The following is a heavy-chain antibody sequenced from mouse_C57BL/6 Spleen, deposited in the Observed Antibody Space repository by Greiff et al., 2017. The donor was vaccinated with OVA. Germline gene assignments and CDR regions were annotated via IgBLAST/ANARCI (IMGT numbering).Heavy chain of an antibody. CDR3: AKKGYDYENYAMDY. CDR1: GFSLTSYG. CDR2: IWRGGST. V-gene: IGHV2-5*01. D-gene: IGHD2-4*01. J-gene: IGHJ4*01. Sequence: QVQLKESGPGLVQPSQSLSITCTVSGFSLTSYGVHWVRQSPGKGLEWLGVIWRGGSTDYNAAFMSRLSITKDNSKSQVFFKMNSLQADDTAIYYCAKKGYDYENYAMDYWGQGTSVTVSS.